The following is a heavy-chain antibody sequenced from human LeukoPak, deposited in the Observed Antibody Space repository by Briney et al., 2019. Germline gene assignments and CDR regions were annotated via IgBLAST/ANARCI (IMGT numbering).Heavy chain of an antibody. CDR2: ITSSGTNI. Sequence: PGGSLRLPCAASGFTFSDYYMSWIRQAPGKGLEWVSYITSSGTNIYYADSVKGRFTVSRDNAKNSLYLQMNSLRAEDTAVYYCAKARGYCSSTSCSKGGYFDYWGQGTLVTVSS. CDR1: GFTFSDYY. D-gene: IGHD2-2*01. V-gene: IGHV3-11*01. CDR3: AKARGYCSSTSCSKGGYFDY. J-gene: IGHJ4*02.